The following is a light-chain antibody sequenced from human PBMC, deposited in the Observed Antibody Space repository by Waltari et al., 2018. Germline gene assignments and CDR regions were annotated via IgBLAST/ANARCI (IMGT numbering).Light chain of an antibody. CDR3: QQYSGSPLT. CDR1: PTITSSA. V-gene: IGKV3D-20*01. Sequence: EIVLTQSPATLSVSPGERVTLSCEASPTITSSALAWYQQKPGLAPRLVIYDVSYRATGIPDRFSGRGSGTDFTLTISRLEPEDYAVYHCQQYSGSPLTFGGGTKVEF. CDR2: DVS. J-gene: IGKJ4*01.